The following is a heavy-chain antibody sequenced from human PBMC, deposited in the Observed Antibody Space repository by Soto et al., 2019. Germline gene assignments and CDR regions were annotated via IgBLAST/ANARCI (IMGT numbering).Heavy chain of an antibody. J-gene: IGHJ4*02. CDR2: INYYDKT. D-gene: IGHD5-18*01. V-gene: IGHV4-59*01. CDR3: TTFSAYSHGGPIEY. Sequence: PSETLSLTCTVSGAFMNSYYWGWIRQSPGQGLEWIGYINYYDKTDSNPSLKSRVTMSLDTSNNQFSLKLTSVTAADTAVYYCTTFSAYSHGGPIEYWGQGALVTVSS. CDR1: GAFMNSYY.